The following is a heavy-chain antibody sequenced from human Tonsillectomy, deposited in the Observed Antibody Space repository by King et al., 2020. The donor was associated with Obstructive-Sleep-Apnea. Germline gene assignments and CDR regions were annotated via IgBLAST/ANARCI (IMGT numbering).Heavy chain of an antibody. Sequence: QLQESGPGLVKPSETLSLTCTVSGGSISSSSYYWGWIRQPPGKGLEWIGSIYYSGSTYYNPSLNSRVTISVDTSKNQFSLKLSSVTAADTAVYYCARGNVVVVGRYYYYYGMDVWGQGTTVTVSS. V-gene: IGHV4-39*07. CDR1: GGSISSSSYY. J-gene: IGHJ6*02. D-gene: IGHD2-2*01. CDR3: ARGNVVVVGRYYYYYGMDV. CDR2: IYYSGST.